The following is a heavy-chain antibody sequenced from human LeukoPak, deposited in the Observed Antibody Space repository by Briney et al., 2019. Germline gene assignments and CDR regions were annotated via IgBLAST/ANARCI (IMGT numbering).Heavy chain of an antibody. D-gene: IGHD3-3*01. V-gene: IGHV3-48*01. Sequence: GGSLRLSCAASGFTFSSYSMNWVRQAPGKGLEWVSYISSSSSTIYYADSVKGRFTISRDNAKNSLYLQMNSLRAEDTAVYYCARDPRSGLSLWSGYFYDYWGQGTLVTVSS. CDR2: ISSSSSTI. CDR1: GFTFSSYS. J-gene: IGHJ4*02. CDR3: ARDPRSGLSLWSGYFYDY.